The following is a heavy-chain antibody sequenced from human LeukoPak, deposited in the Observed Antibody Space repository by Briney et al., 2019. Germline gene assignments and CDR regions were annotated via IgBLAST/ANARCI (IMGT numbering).Heavy chain of an antibody. D-gene: IGHD2-15*01. Sequence: GSSVKVSCKASGGTFSSYAIRWVRQAPGQGLEWMGGIIPIFGTANYAQKFQGRVTITADESTSTAYMELSSLRSEDTAVYYCARDEGRGYCSGGSCYRPYYYYYYYMDVWGKGTTVTVSS. CDR3: ARDEGRGYCSGGSCYRPYYYYYYYMDV. V-gene: IGHV1-69*01. CDR2: IIPIFGTA. J-gene: IGHJ6*03. CDR1: GGTFSSYA.